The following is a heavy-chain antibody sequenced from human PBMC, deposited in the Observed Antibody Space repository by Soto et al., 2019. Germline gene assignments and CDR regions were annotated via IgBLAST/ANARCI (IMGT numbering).Heavy chain of an antibody. CDR3: AAYSHKGY. V-gene: IGHV3-66*01. J-gene: IGHJ4*02. D-gene: IGHD3-16*01. CDR1: GFTVSNHY. Sequence: EEQLVESGGDLVQPGGSLRLSCAASGFTVSNHYMSWVRQAPGKGLEWVSLIYSGGSTDYADSVKGRFTISRDSSKDTLYLQMNSLRAYDTAMYYCAAYSHKGYWGQGTLVTVSS. CDR2: IYSGGST.